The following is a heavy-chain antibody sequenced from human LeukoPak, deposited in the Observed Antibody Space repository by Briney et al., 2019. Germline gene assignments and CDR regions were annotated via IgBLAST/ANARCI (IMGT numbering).Heavy chain of an antibody. Sequence: ASVKVSCKASGYTFTSYYMHWVRQAPGQGLEWMGIINPSGGSTSYAQKFQGRVTMTRDTSTSTVYVELSSLRSEDTAVYYCAREAYSSGYPHVFWFDPWGQGTLVTVSS. V-gene: IGHV1-46*01. D-gene: IGHD3-22*01. J-gene: IGHJ5*02. CDR3: AREAYSSGYPHVFWFDP. CDR2: INPSGGST. CDR1: GYTFTSYY.